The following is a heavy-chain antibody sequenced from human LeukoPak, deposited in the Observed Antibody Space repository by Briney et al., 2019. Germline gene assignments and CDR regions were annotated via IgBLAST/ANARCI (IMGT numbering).Heavy chain of an antibody. CDR1: GFTFSSYS. J-gene: IGHJ6*02. D-gene: IGHD2-8*01. Sequence: GGSLRLSCAASGFTFSSYSMNWVRQAPGKGLEWVSYISSSSSTIYYADSVKGRLTISRDNAKNSLYLQMNSLRAEDTAVYYCARELGNGGMDVWGQGTTVTVSS. CDR3: ARELGNGGMDV. CDR2: ISSSSSTI. V-gene: IGHV3-48*04.